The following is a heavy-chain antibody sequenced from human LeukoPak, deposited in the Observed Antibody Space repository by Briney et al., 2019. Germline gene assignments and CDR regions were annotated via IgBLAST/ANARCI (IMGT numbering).Heavy chain of an antibody. D-gene: IGHD3-22*01. Sequence: PSETLSLTCTVSGGSITGYYWNWVRQPAGQGLEWLGRVYSSGVGNYNPSLTSRVTMSVDTSKNQFSLKLTSLTAADTAVYYCAREEFLHEIDSSGYFVYWGQGTLVTVSS. V-gene: IGHV4-4*07. J-gene: IGHJ4*02. CDR2: VYSSGVG. CDR3: AREEFLHEIDSSGYFVY. CDR1: GGSITGYY.